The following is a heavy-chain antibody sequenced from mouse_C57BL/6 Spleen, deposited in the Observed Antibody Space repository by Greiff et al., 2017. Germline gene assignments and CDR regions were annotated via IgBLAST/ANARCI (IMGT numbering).Heavy chain of an antibody. V-gene: IGHV2-2*01. CDR3: AGNYYGSSYDAMDY. CDR1: GFSLTSYG. J-gene: IGHJ4*01. Sequence: VQLVESGPGLVQPSQSLSITCTVSGFSLTSYGVHWVRQSPGKGLEWLGVIWSGGSTDYNAAFISRLSISKDNSKSQVFFKMNSLQADDTAIYYCAGNYYGSSYDAMDYWGQGTSVTVSS. D-gene: IGHD1-1*01. CDR2: IWSGGST.